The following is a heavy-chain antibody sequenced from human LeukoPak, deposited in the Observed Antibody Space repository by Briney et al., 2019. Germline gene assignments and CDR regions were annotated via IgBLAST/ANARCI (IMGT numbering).Heavy chain of an antibody. J-gene: IGHJ4*02. D-gene: IGHD1-26*01. CDR1: GFTFSRFW. CDR3: ARRSYSGSYNY. V-gene: IGHV3-7*01. CDR2: IDQDERTI. Sequence: GGSLRLSCAASGFTFSRFWMSWVRQAPGKGLEWVASIDQDERTIRYVDSVRGRFTISRDNVKNSLFLQMNSLRVDDTAVYYCARRSYSGSYNYWGQGTLVTVSS.